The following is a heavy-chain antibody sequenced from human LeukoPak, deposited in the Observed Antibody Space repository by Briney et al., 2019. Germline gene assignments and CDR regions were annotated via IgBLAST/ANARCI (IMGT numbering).Heavy chain of an antibody. V-gene: IGHV3-30*09. CDR1: GFTFSSYA. CDR3: GRDISYYDSSGTFDY. J-gene: IGHJ4*02. Sequence: GGSLRLSCAASGFTFSSYAMHWVRQAPGKGLEWVAVISYDGSNKYYADSVKGRFAISRDNSKNTLYLQMNSLRAEDTAVYYCGRDISYYDSSGTFDYWGQGTLVTVSS. CDR2: ISYDGSNK. D-gene: IGHD3-22*01.